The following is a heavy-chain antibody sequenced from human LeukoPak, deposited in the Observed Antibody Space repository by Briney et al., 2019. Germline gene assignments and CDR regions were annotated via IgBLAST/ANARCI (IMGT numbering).Heavy chain of an antibody. V-gene: IGHV4-4*02. D-gene: IGHD4-17*01. CDR2: VRRDGYT. CDR3: VKGNGDLLL. J-gene: IGHJ4*02. CDR1: GAPITYY. Sequence: SETLSLTCAVSGAPITYYWSWVRQPLGKGLEWIGEVRRDGYTNYNPSLQSRVTMSVDKSKNQLSLQLTSVTAADTAVYYCVKGNGDLLLWGQGTLVTVSS.